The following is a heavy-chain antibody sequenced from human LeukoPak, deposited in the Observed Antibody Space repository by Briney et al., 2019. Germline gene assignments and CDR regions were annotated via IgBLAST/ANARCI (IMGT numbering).Heavy chain of an antibody. V-gene: IGHV3-48*01. CDR2: ISISSTTI. J-gene: IGHJ2*01. CDR1: GFTFSSYN. CDR3: ASSTYYYDSSGTRHWYFDL. Sequence: PGGSLRLSCAASGFTFSSYNMNWVRQAPGKGLDWVSYISISSTTIYYADSVKDRFTISRDNGKNSLSLQMNSLRAEDTAVYYCASSTYYYDSSGTRHWYFDLWGRGTLVTVSS. D-gene: IGHD3-22*01.